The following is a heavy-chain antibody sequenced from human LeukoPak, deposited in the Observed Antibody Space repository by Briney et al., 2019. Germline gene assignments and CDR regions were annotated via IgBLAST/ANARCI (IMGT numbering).Heavy chain of an antibody. J-gene: IGHJ4*02. D-gene: IGHD4-23*01. CDR2: IIPIFGTA. V-gene: IGHV1-69*05. CDR1: GYTFTSYD. Sequence: GASVKVSCKASGYTFTSYDINWVRQAPGQGLEWMGRIIPIFGTANYAQKFQGRVTITTDESTSTAYMELSSLRSEDTAVYYCARESPIPMTMVVKGDVGLSTRSNYFDYWGQGTLVTVSS. CDR3: ARESPIPMTMVVKGDVGLSTRSNYFDY.